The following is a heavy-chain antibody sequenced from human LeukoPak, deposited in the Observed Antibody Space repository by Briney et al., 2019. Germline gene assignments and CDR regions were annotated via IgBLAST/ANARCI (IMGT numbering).Heavy chain of an antibody. D-gene: IGHD3-22*01. CDR3: AKDRGSGYYSDFDH. Sequence: PGGSLRLSCAASGFTFDDYAMRWVRHAPGKGLEWVSGISWNSGSIGYADSVKGRFTISRDNAKNSLYLQMNSLRAEDTALYYCAKDRGSGYYSDFDHWGQGTLVTVSS. J-gene: IGHJ4*02. CDR2: ISWNSGSI. V-gene: IGHV3-9*01. CDR1: GFTFDDYA.